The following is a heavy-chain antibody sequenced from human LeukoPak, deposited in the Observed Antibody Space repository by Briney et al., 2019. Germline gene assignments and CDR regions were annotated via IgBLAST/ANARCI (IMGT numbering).Heavy chain of an antibody. Sequence: GGSLRLSCAASGFTFSSYSMNWVRPAPGKGLEWVSSISSSSSYIYYADSVKGRFTISRDNAKNSLYLQMNSLRAEDTAVYYCARVVRITMIVRAFDIWGQGTMVTVSS. V-gene: IGHV3-21*01. CDR1: GFTFSSYS. D-gene: IGHD3-22*01. CDR2: ISSSSSYI. J-gene: IGHJ3*02. CDR3: ARVVRITMIVRAFDI.